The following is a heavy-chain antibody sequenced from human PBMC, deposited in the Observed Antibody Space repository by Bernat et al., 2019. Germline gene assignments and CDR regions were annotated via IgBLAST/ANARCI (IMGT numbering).Heavy chain of an antibody. Sequence: QVQLVESGGGVVQPGRSLRLSCAASGFTFSSYGMHWVRQAPGKGLEWVAVIWYDGSNKYYADSVKGRFTISRDNSKNTLYLQMNSLRAEDTAVYYCARGGGGEGLWCGDWLLSWGQGTLVTVSS. J-gene: IGHJ5*02. CDR1: GFTFSSYG. CDR3: ARGGGGEGLWCGDWLLS. D-gene: IGHD3-10*01. V-gene: IGHV3-33*01. CDR2: IWYDGSNK.